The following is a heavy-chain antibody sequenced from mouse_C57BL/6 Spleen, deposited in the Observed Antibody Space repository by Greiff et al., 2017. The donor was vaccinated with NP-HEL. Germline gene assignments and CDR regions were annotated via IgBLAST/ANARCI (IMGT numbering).Heavy chain of an antibody. CDR2: IYPSDSET. CDR1: GYTFTSYW. CDR3: ARGRTAQAPFDY. D-gene: IGHD3-2*02. J-gene: IGHJ2*01. V-gene: IGHV1-61*01. Sequence: QVQLQQPGAELVRPGSSVKLSCKASGYTFTSYWMDWVKQRPGQGLEWIGNIYPSDSETHYNQKFKDKATLTVDKSSSTAYMQLSSLTSEDSAVYYCARGRTAQAPFDYWGQGTTLTVSS.